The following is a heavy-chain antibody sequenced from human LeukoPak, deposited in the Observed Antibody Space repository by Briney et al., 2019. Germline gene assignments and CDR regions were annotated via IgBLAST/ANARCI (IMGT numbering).Heavy chain of an antibody. CDR1: GGPISGSY. D-gene: IGHD4-17*01. CDR3: ARQGDYGDYWEYFQH. CDR2: IYTSGTT. J-gene: IGHJ1*01. V-gene: IGHV4-4*07. Sequence: SETLSLTCTVSGGPISGSYWNWIRQPAGKGLEWIGRIYTSGTTNYNPSLKSRVTMSVDTSKNQLSLKLRSVTAADTAVYYCARQGDYGDYWEYFQHWGQGTLVTVSS.